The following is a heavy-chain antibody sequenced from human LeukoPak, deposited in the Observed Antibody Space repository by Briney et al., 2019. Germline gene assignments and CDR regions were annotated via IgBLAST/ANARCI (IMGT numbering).Heavy chain of an antibody. Sequence: SETLSLTCTVSGGSLRRTGYCWGWIRQPPGKGLEWIGSIYHNGSTCNNPSLKSRVILSVDTSKNQFSLKLSFVTAADTAVYYCARHVGHDFWSGYRSVDPWGQGTLVTVSS. CDR1: GGSLRRTGYC. CDR2: IYHNGST. V-gene: IGHV4-39*01. D-gene: IGHD3-3*01. J-gene: IGHJ5*02. CDR3: ARHVGHDFWSGYRSVDP.